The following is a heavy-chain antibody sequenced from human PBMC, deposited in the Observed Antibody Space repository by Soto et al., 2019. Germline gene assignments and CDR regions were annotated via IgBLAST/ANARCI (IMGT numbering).Heavy chain of an antibody. D-gene: IGHD3-16*01. CDR1: AASVSKSY. V-gene: IGHV4-59*02. Sequence: ETLSVTCTVSAASVSKSYWTWIRQPPGKGLEWIGYIYFNGNTKYNPSLEGRLTISIDTSKKEFSLKLTSVTAADAAVYYCASVTFGGIVLAHWGQGTLVTVSS. CDR2: IYFNGNT. J-gene: IGHJ4*02. CDR3: ASVTFGGIVLAH.